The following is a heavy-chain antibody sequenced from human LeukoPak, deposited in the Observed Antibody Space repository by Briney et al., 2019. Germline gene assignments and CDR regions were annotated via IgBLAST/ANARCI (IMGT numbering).Heavy chain of an antibody. CDR1: GFIFDDHG. CDR3: AKDTGSPADAITMEDNAFDI. CDR2: ISWSSGII. D-gene: IGHD3-3*01. Sequence: GRSLRLSCAASGFIFDDHGMHWVRQAPGKGLEWVSGISWSSGIIGYADSVKGRFAISRDNAKNSLDLQMESLRAEDTAVYYCAKDTGSPADAITMEDNAFDIWGQGTMVTVSS. V-gene: IGHV3-9*01. J-gene: IGHJ3*02.